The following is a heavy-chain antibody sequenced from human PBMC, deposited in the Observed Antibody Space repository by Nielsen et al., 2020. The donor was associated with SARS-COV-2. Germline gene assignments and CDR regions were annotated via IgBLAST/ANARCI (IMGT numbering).Heavy chain of an antibody. D-gene: IGHD3-3*01. CDR3: ARERVGGITIFGVVTRYGMDV. J-gene: IGHJ6*02. V-gene: IGHV4-34*01. CDR2: INHSGST. Sequence: PGKGLEWIGEINHSGSTNYNPSLKSRVTISVDTSKKQFSLKLSSVTAADTALYYCARERVGGITIFGVVTRYGMDVWGQGTTVTVSS.